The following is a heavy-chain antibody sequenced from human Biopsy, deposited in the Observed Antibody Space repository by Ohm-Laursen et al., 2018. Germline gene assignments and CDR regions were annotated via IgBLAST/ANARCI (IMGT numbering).Heavy chain of an antibody. D-gene: IGHD2-15*01. CDR3: ASLGRYCSGENCYGIDY. V-gene: IGHV4-4*07. Sequence: PPGTLSLTCTVTDKSINKYYWSWLWQPAGKGLEYIGRILFSGDTNPDYNPSLKSRVTMSVDTSKNQFSLRLSSVTAADTAVYYCASLGRYCSGENCYGIDYWGQGTLVTVSS. J-gene: IGHJ4*02. CDR1: DKSINKYY. CDR2: ILFSGDT.